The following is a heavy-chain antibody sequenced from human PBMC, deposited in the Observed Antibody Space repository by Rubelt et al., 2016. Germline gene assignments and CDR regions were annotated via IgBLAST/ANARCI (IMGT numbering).Heavy chain of an antibody. CDR3: VTKSSYPDLPFDY. Sequence: EVQLVQSGAEVKKPGESLKISCKGSGYSFTSYWIGWVRQMPGKGLEWMGIIYPGDSDTRYSQSVQCKVTISAGKSISTAYLQWSSLKASDTAMYYCVTKSSYPDLPFDYWGQGTLVTVSS. CDR2: IYPGDSDT. D-gene: IGHD2-2*01. V-gene: IGHV5-51*01. CDR1: GYSFTSYW. J-gene: IGHJ4*02.